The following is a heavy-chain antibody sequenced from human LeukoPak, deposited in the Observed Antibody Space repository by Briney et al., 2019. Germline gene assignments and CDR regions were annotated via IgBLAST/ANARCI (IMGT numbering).Heavy chain of an antibody. J-gene: IGHJ6*02. CDR1: GFPFSSYA. CDR3: ARDNPGPGYGMDV. CDR2: ISYDGGNK. V-gene: IGHV3-30-3*01. Sequence: PGGSLGLSCAASGFPFSSYAMHGVRQAPGKGLEWVAVISYDGGNKYYADSVKGRFTISRDNSKNTLYLQMNSLRAEDTAVYYCARDNPGPGYGMDVWGQGTTVTVSS.